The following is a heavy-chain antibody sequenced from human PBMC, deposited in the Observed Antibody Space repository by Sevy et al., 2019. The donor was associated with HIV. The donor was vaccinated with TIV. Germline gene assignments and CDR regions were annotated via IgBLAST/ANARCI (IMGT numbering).Heavy chain of an antibody. CDR2: ISYAGSNK. Sequence: GGSLRLSCLGSGFTFGTNNLHWVRQTPGKGLEWVAVISYAGSNKFYADSVKGRFTISRDNSKNTLYLQMNSLSSEDTGIYYCAKSPIGVVIFSDFWGQGTLVTVSS. D-gene: IGHD3-22*01. CDR3: AKSPIGVVIFSDF. J-gene: IGHJ4*02. V-gene: IGHV3-30*04. CDR1: GFTFGTNN.